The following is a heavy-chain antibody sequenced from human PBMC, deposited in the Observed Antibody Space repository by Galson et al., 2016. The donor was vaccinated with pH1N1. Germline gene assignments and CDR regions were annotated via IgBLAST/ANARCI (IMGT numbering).Heavy chain of an antibody. CDR1: GGTFSSYG. J-gene: IGHJ2*01. D-gene: IGHD3-22*01. Sequence: SVKVSCKASGGTFSSYGISWVRQAPGQGLEWMGGIIPIFDTPKYAQKFQGRVTITADESTSPASMELSSLRSEDTAVYYWAREDYYDTELIDWYFDLRGRGTLVTVSS. CDR3: AREDYYDTELIDWYFDL. CDR2: IIPIFDTP. V-gene: IGHV1-69*13.